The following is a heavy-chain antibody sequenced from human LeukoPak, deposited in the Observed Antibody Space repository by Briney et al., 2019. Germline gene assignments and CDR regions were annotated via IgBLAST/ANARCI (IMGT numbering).Heavy chain of an antibody. J-gene: IGHJ4*02. CDR3: ARPAFPIFIAAHFDY. D-gene: IGHD6-25*01. CDR2: ISYDGSNK. CDR1: GFTFSSYA. V-gene: IGHV3-30-3*01. Sequence: PGRSLRLSCAASGFTFSSYAMHWVRQAPGKGLEWVAVISYDGSNKYYADSVKGRFTISRDNSKNTLYLQMNSLRAEDTAVYYCARPAFPIFIAAHFDYWGQGTLATVSS.